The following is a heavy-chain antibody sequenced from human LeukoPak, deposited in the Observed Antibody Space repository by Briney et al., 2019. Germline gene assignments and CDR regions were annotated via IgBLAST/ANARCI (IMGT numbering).Heavy chain of an antibody. CDR2: IYYSGST. CDR1: GGSISSYY. V-gene: IGHV4-59*01. Sequence: PSETLSLTCTVSGGSISSYYWSWIRQPPGKGLEWLGYIYYSGSTNYNPSLKSRVTISVDTSKNQFSLKLSSVTAADTAVYYCARRGWAAVAGTGFDYWGQGTLVTVSS. J-gene: IGHJ4*02. CDR3: ARRGWAAVAGTGFDY. D-gene: IGHD6-19*01.